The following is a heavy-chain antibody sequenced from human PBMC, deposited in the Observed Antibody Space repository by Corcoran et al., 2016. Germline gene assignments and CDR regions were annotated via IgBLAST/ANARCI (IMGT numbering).Heavy chain of an antibody. CDR3: ARSITSFGVVRWYFDY. D-gene: IGHD3-3*01. J-gene: IGHJ4*02. CDR1: GFSLSTSGMC. CDR2: IDWDDDK. Sequence: QVTLRESGPALVKPTQTLTLNCSFSGFSLSTSGMCVSWIRQPPGKALEWLALIDWDDDKYYSTSLKTRLTIPKDTSKNQVVLTMTNMDPVDIATYYCARSITSFGVVRWYFDYWGQGTLVTVSS. V-gene: IGHV2-70*01.